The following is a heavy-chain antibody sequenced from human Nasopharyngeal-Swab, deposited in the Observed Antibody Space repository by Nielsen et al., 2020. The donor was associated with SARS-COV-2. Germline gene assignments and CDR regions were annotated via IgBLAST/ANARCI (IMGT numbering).Heavy chain of an antibody. CDR1: GYSFTSYW. J-gene: IGHJ6*03. CDR3: ARQRAQQPYYYYYMDV. CDR2: IDPSDSYT. V-gene: IGHV5-10-1*01. D-gene: IGHD6-13*01. Sequence: GESLKISCKGSGYSFTSYWISWVRQMPGKGLEWMGRIDPSDSYTNYSPSFQGHVTISADKSISTAYLQWSSLKASDTAMYYCARQRAQQPYYYYYMDVWGKGTTVTVSS.